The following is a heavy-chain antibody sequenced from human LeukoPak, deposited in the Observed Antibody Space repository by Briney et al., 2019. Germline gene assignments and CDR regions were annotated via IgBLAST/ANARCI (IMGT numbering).Heavy chain of an antibody. CDR1: GGTFSSGEYY. J-gene: IGHJ6*02. CDR3: ARDEFLEWLSPPYYGMDV. V-gene: IGHV4-30-4*08. D-gene: IGHD3-3*01. CDR2: INYSGST. Sequence: SETLSLTCTASGGTFSSGEYYWGWHRQPPGMGLEWIGNINYSGSTYYNPSLKSRVTISVDTSKNQFSLKLSSVTAADTAVYYCARDEFLEWLSPPYYGMDVWGQGATVTVSS.